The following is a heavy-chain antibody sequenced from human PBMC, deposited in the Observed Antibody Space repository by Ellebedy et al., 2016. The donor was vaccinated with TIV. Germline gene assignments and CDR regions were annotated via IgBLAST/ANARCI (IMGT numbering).Heavy chain of an antibody. Sequence: LRLXXTVSGGSISSGGYYWSWIRQHPGKGLEWIGYIYYSGSTYYNPSLKSRVTISVDTSKNQFSLKLSSVTAADTAVYYCAGYDSSGYYGGWGQGTLVTVSS. CDR1: GGSISSGGYY. CDR3: AGYDSSGYYGG. D-gene: IGHD3-22*01. J-gene: IGHJ4*02. V-gene: IGHV4-31*03. CDR2: IYYSGST.